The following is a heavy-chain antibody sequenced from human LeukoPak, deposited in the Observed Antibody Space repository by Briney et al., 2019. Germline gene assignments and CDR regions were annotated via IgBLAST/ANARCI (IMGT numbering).Heavy chain of an antibody. CDR3: ARDSSGFYYARMLNY. Sequence: SETLSLTCTVSGGSISNYYWSWIRQPPGKGLEWIGEINHSGSTNYNPSLKSRVTISVDTSKNQFSLKLTSVTAADTAFYYCARDSSGFYYARMLNYWGQGTLVTVSS. J-gene: IGHJ4*02. D-gene: IGHD3-22*01. CDR1: GGSISNYY. CDR2: INHSGST. V-gene: IGHV4-34*01.